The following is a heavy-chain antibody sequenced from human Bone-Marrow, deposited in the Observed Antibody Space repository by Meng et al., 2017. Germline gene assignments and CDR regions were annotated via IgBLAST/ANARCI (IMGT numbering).Heavy chain of an antibody. CDR1: GVTFRSYG. V-gene: IGHV3-33*01. CDR3: ARNPYYYDSSGYFPADY. CDR2: IWYDGSNK. D-gene: IGHD3-22*01. Sequence: ELEELGGGVCQPGGSLRLSCAASGVTFRSYGMHWVLQAPGTGLEWVAVIWYDGSNKYYADSVKGRFTISRDNSKNTLYLQMNSLRAEDTAVYYCARNPYYYDSSGYFPADYWGQGTLVTVSS. J-gene: IGHJ4*02.